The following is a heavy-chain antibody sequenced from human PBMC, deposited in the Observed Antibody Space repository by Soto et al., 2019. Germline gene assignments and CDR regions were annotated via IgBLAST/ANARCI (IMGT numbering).Heavy chain of an antibody. CDR3: ARLKGRVGSGYGMDV. D-gene: IGHD1-26*01. V-gene: IGHV5-10-1*01. CDR1: GYSFTSYW. Sequence: AGESLKISCKGSGYSFTSYWISWVRQMPGKGLEWMGRIDPSDSYTNYSPSFQGHVTISADKSISTAYLQWSSLKASDTAMYYCARLKGRVGSGYGMDVWGQGTTVTVSS. J-gene: IGHJ6*02. CDR2: IDPSDSYT.